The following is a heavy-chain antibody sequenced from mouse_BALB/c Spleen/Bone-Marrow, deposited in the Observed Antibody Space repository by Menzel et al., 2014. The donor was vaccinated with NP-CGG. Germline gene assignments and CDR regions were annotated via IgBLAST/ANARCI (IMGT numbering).Heavy chain of an antibody. CDR2: IDPANGNT. J-gene: IGHJ4*01. CDR3: AGEATYAMDY. D-gene: IGHD3-2*02. CDR1: GFNIKDTY. Sequence: EVQLQQSGAELVKPGASVKLSCTASGFNIKDTYMHWVKQRPEQGLEWIGRIDPANGNTKSDPKFQGKATITADTSSNTAYLQLGSLTSEDTAVYYCAGEATYAMDYWGQGTSVTVSS. V-gene: IGHV14-3*02.